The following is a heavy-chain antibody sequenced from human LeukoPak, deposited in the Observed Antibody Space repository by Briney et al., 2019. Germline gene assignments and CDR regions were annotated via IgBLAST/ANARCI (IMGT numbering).Heavy chain of an antibody. V-gene: IGHV3-30*18. Sequence: GRSLRLSCAVSGFTLSSYGMHWVRQAPGKGLEWMAVISYDGTNKYYADSVKGRFTNSRDNSKNTLYLQMNSLRAEDTAVYYCAKDLNYDFWSGLGNWGQGTLVTVSS. J-gene: IGHJ4*02. CDR2: ISYDGTNK. CDR1: GFTLSSYG. CDR3: AKDLNYDFWSGLGN. D-gene: IGHD3-3*01.